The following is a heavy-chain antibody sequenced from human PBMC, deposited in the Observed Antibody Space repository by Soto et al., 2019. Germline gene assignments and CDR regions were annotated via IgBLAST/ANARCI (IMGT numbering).Heavy chain of an antibody. V-gene: IGHV3-7*01. Sequence: GGSLRLSCAASGFTFSSSCMSLVRHAPGKGLEWVANIKADGSQKYYADSVKGRFTISRDNSKNTLYLQMNSLRAEDTAVYYCAKDPSVSVGLQYYFDYWGQGTLVTVSS. CDR3: AKDPSVSVGLQYYFDY. CDR2: IKADGSQK. CDR1: GFTFSSSC. J-gene: IGHJ4*02. D-gene: IGHD1-26*01.